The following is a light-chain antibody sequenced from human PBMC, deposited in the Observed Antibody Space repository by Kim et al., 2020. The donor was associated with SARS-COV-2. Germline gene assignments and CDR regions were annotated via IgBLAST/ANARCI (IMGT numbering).Light chain of an antibody. CDR3: CSYTSTSTLV. J-gene: IGLJ1*01. CDR1: SSDVGVYNY. CDR2: EVS. Sequence: QSALTQPASVSGSPGQSITISCAGTSSDVGVYNYVSWYQKYPGKAPKLLIYEVSNRPPGVPHRFFGFKSGNTASLTISGLQAEDEADYYCCSYTSTSTLVFGTGTRSPS. V-gene: IGLV2-14*01.